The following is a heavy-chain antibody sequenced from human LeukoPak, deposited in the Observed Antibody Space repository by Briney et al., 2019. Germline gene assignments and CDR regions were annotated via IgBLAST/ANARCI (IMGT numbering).Heavy chain of an antibody. J-gene: IGHJ6*03. D-gene: IGHD1-26*01. CDR1: GGTFSSYA. V-gene: IGHV1-69*05. Sequence: ASVKVSCKASGGTFSSYAISWVRQAPGQGLEWMGGIIPIFGTANYAQKFQGRVTITTDEATSTVYMELSSLRSDDTAVYYCASCVSGSRDSSDYYYYMDVWGQGTTVTVSS. CDR3: ASCVSGSRDSSDYYYYMDV. CDR2: IIPIFGTA.